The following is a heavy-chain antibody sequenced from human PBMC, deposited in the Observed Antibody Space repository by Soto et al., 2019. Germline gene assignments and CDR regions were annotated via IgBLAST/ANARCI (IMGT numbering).Heavy chain of an antibody. J-gene: IGHJ4*02. D-gene: IGHD6-13*01. CDR1: GFMFETFY. V-gene: IGHV3-30*04. CDR3: ARVFDGYYFDY. CDR2: ISSDGRNK. Sequence: QVVVVESGGGVVQPGRSLTLSCAASGFMFETFYMHWVRQAPGKGLQWVAVISSDGRNKYYAESVKSRFSISRDNSKNTLYLQLISLIPQDTAVYYCARVFDGYYFDYWGQGALVTVSS.